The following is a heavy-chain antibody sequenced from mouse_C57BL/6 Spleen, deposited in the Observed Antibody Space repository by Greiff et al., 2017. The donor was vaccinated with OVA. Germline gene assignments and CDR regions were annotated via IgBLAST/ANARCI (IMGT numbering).Heavy chain of an antibody. CDR1: GFSLTSYG. Sequence: VQLVESGPGLVAPSQSLSITCTVSGFSLTSYGVSWVRQPPGKGLEWLGVIWGDGSTNYPSALISRLSISKDNSKSQVFLKLNSLQTDDTATYYGAKVVTTPTVWYFDVWGTGTTVTVSS. CDR3: AKVVTTPTVWYFDV. CDR2: IWGDGST. J-gene: IGHJ1*03. D-gene: IGHD2-5*01. V-gene: IGHV2-3*01.